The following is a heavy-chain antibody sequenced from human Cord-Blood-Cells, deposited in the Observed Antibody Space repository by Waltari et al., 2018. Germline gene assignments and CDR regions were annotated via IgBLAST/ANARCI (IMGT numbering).Heavy chain of an antibody. CDR2: IIPIFGTA. CDR3: ARDTAYCGGDCYSAFDI. CDR1: GGTFSSYA. J-gene: IGHJ3*02. V-gene: IGHV1-69*01. Sequence: QVQLVQSGAEVKKPGSSVKVSCKASGGTFSSYAISGVRQAAGQGLEWMGGIIPIFGTANYAQKFQGRVTITADESTSTAYMELSSLRSEDTAVYYCARDTAYCGGDCYSAFDIWGQGTMVTVSS. D-gene: IGHD2-21*02.